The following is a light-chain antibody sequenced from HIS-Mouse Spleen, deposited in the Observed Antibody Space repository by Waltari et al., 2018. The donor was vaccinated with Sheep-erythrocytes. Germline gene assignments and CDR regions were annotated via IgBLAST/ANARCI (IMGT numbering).Light chain of an antibody. Sequence: QSALTQPRSVSGSPGQSVTISCTGTSRDVGGYNYVSWYQQHPGKAPNLMIYDVSKRPSGVPDRFSGSKSGKTAPLTISGLQAEDEADYYCCSYAGSYNHVFATGTKVTVL. CDR1: SRDVGGYNY. CDR3: CSYAGSYNHV. V-gene: IGLV2-11*01. J-gene: IGLJ1*01. CDR2: DVS.